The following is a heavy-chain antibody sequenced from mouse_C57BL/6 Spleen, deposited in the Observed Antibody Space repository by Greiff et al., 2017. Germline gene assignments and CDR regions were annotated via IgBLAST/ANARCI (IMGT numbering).Heavy chain of an antibody. V-gene: IGHV5-4*01. J-gene: IGHJ1*03. CDR2: ISDGGSYT. CDR3: AREKNPGYFDV. Sequence: EVMLVESGGGLVKPGGSLKLSCAASGFTFSSYAMSWVRQTPEKRLEWVATISDGGSYTYYPDNVKGRLTISRDNAKNNLYLQMSHLKSEDTAMYYCAREKNPGYFDVWGTGTTVTVSS. CDR1: GFTFSSYA.